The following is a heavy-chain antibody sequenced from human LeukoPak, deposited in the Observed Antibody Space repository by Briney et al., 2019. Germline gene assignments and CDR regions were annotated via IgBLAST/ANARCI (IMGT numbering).Heavy chain of an antibody. CDR3: AKLWRSGYYYFDY. J-gene: IGHJ4*02. V-gene: IGHV3-23*01. CDR1: GFAFSSYA. CDR2: ISGSGGST. Sequence: AGGSLRLSCAASGFAFSSYAMSWVRQAPGKGLEWASAISGSGGSTYYADSVKGRFTISRDNSKNTLYLQMNSLRAEDTAVYYCAKLWRSGYYYFDYWGQGTLVTVSS. D-gene: IGHD3-22*01.